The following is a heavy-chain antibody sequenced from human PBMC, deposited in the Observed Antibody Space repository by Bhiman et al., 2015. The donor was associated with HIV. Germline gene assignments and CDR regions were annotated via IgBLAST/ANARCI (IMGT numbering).Heavy chain of an antibody. Sequence: QVHLVESGGGVVQPGRSLRLSCAASGFSFSSYGMHWVRQAPGKGLEWVALISYDGSTTYYADSVKGRFTISRDNSKNTLYLQMKGLRGEDTSLYYCAKDRSAASRYHYFDYGGQGTLVTVSS. CDR1: GFSFSSYG. V-gene: IGHV3-30*18. J-gene: IGHJ4*02. CDR2: ISYDGSTT. D-gene: IGHD6-6*01. CDR3: AKDRSAASRYHYFDY.